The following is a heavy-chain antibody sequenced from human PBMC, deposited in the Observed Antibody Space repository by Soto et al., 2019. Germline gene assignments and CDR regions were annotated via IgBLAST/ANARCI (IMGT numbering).Heavy chain of an antibody. CDR2: INSGKDNT. J-gene: IGHJ5*01. D-gene: IGHD3-22*01. CDR1: GYRFTKDA. CDR3: AREEPGGNYPYSWFDS. V-gene: IGHV1-3*01. Sequence: ASVKVSCKASGYRFTKDAIHWVRQAPGQRLEWMGWINSGKDNTKASQSFQDRVTFTSDTSASTAYMELCSLISEDTAVYYCAREEPGGNYPYSWFDSWGQGTLVTVSS.